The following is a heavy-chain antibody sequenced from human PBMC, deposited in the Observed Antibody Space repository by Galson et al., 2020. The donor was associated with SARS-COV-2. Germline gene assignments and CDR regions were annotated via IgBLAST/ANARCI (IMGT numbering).Heavy chain of an antibody. D-gene: IGHD4-17*01. J-gene: IGHJ4*02. CDR3: ARTGAYGGNFDY. CDR2: IFYTGTT. V-gene: IGHV4-59*08. CDR1: GGSISSHY. Sequence: ETSETLSLTCTVSGGSISSHYCTWIRQPPGKGLEWIGYIFYTGTTNYNPSLKSRVTISVDTSKNQFSLKLNSVTAADTAVYYCARTGAYGGNFDYWGKGTLVTVSS.